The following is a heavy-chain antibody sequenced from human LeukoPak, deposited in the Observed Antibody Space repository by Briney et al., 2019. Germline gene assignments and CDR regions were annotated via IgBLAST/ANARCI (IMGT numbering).Heavy chain of an antibody. CDR3: ASVFRQLGA. D-gene: IGHD6-13*01. CDR2: IILIFGTA. CDR1: GGTFSSYA. V-gene: IGHV1-69*13. Sequence: GASVTVSCKASGGTFSSYAISWVRQAPGQGLEWMGGIILIFGTANYAQKFQGRVTITADESTSTAYMELSSLRSEDTAVYYCASVFRQLGAWGQGTLVTVSS. J-gene: IGHJ5*02.